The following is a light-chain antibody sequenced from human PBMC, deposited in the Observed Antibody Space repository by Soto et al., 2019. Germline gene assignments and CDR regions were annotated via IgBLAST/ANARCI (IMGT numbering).Light chain of an antibody. Sequence: EIVLTQSPGTLSLSPGERATLSCRASQSVSSSYLAWYQQKPGQAPRLLIYGPSGRATGIPDRISGSGSGTDFTLTISRLEPEDFAVYYCQQHGSSPITFGQGTRLEIK. CDR1: QSVSSSY. CDR3: QQHGSSPIT. J-gene: IGKJ5*01. V-gene: IGKV3-20*01. CDR2: GPS.